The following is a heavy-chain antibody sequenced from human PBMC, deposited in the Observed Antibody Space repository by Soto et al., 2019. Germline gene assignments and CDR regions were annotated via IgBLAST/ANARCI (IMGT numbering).Heavy chain of an antibody. CDR2: INHSGST. Sequence: TSETLSLTCAVYGGSFSGYYWSWIRQPPGKGLEWIGEINHSGSTNYNPSLKSRVTISVDTSKNQFSLKLSSVTAADTAVYYCARGHYRIAARPDWFDPWGQGTLVTVSS. CDR1: GGSFSGYY. D-gene: IGHD6-6*01. J-gene: IGHJ5*02. CDR3: ARGHYRIAARPDWFDP. V-gene: IGHV4-34*01.